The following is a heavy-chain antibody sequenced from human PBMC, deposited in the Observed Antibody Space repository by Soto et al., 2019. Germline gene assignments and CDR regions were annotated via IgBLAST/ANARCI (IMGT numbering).Heavy chain of an antibody. CDR2: IIPVFGTV. CDR1: GGTFSNYA. Sequence: QVRLVQSGAEGKKPGSSVKVSCKASGGTFSNYAITWLRLAPGQGLEWLGGIIPVFGTVNYAQKFQGRVTLTADESTSTAYMELNSLRYEETSVYYCARDNPYTNSFCNWFHLWGKGTVDIVS. CDR3: ARDNPYTNSFCNWFHL. J-gene: IGHJ5*02. V-gene: IGHV1-69*01. D-gene: IGHD6-13*01.